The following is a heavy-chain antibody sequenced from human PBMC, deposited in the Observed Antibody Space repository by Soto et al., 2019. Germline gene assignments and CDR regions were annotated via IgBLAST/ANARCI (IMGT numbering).Heavy chain of an antibody. CDR2: INHSGST. Sequence: QVQLQQWGAGLLKPSETLSLTCAVHGGSFSGYFWSWIRQAPGKGLEWIGEINHSGSTNYNASLKSRVTISVDTSKNQFSLRLTSVTAADTAVYYCARGGVSGNLYAYWGQGALVTVSS. D-gene: IGHD1-26*01. V-gene: IGHV4-34*01. CDR1: GGSFSGYF. J-gene: IGHJ4*02. CDR3: ARGGVSGNLYAY.